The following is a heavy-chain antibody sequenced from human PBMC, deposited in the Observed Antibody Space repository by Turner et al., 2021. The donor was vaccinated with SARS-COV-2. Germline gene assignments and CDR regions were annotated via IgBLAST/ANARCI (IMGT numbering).Heavy chain of an antibody. CDR1: GYTFTGYY. V-gene: IGHV1-2*02. Sequence: QVQLVQYAAEVKKHGASVMVACKASGYTFTGYYMHWVRQATGQGLEWMGWINPNSGGTNYAQKFQGRVTITWDTSISTAYMELSRLISDDTAVYYCASSRYTYGSYYYYGMDVWGQGTTVTVSS. CDR2: INPNSGGT. CDR3: ASSRYTYGSYYYYGMDV. D-gene: IGHD5-18*01. J-gene: IGHJ6*02.